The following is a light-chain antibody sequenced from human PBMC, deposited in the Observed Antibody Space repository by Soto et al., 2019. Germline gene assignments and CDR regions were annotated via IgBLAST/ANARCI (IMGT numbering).Light chain of an antibody. V-gene: IGKV3-11*01. CDR3: QQRSNWPPRYT. CDR1: QSVSSY. Sequence: EIVLTQSPATLSLSPGERATLSCRASQSVSSYLAWYQQKPGQAPRLLIYDASNRATGIPARFSGRGSGTDLTLTISSLEPEDFAVYYCQQRSNWPPRYTFGQGTKLEIK. J-gene: IGKJ2*01. CDR2: DAS.